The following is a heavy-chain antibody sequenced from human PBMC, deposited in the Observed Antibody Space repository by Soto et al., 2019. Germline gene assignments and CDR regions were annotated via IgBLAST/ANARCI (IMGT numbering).Heavy chain of an antibody. Sequence: DLEESGGDLVQPGGSLRLSCSASGFIFGFYWMTWVRQAPGKGLEWVANIERHGNDKYYVDSVTGRFTISRDNAQNPLFLQMNNLRAEDTAVYFCARIRATDYEIDYWGQGTLVTVSS. CDR2: IERHGNDK. CDR1: GFIFGFYW. V-gene: IGHV3-7*03. CDR3: ARIRATDYEIDY. D-gene: IGHD3-22*01. J-gene: IGHJ4*02.